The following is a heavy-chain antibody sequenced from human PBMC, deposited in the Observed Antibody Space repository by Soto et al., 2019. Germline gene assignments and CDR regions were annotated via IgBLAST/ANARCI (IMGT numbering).Heavy chain of an antibody. CDR3: TKVKQKYRTTGGVDFDS. Sequence: EVLLAESGGVVVKPGGSLRLSCVISGFTFDEHTMHWVRQAPGKGLEWISLLSGDGGTTYYAESVKGRFTISRDIGKNSLFLEMDSLRTEDSALYYCTKVKQKYRTTGGVDFDSWGQGTLVTVSS. V-gene: IGHV3-43*01. CDR2: LSGDGGTT. J-gene: IGHJ4*02. D-gene: IGHD5-12*01. CDR1: GFTFDEHT.